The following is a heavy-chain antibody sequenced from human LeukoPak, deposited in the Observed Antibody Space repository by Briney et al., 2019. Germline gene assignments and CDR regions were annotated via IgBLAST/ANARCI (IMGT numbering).Heavy chain of an antibody. V-gene: IGHV3-30*18. J-gene: IGHJ3*02. D-gene: IGHD5-24*01. CDR1: GFTFSRYG. CDR2: TSDDGSNK. CDR3: AKKTDGYNLLLDAFDI. Sequence: GGSLRLSCAASGFTFSRYGMHWVRQAPGKGLEWVAVTSDDGSNKYYADAVKGRFTISRDNSKNTLYLQMNSLRAEDTAVYYCAKKTDGYNLLLDAFDIWGQGTMVTVSS.